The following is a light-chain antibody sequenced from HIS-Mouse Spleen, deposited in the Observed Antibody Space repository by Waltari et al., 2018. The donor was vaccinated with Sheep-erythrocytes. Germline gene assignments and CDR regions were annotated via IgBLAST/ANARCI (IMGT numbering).Light chain of an antibody. Sequence: QSALTQPRSVSGSPGQSVTIPCTGTSSAVGGYNYLSWYQPHPGNTPKLMIYDVSKRPSGVPDRFSGSKSGNTASLTISGLQAEDEADYYCCSYAGSYNHVFATGTKVTVL. CDR3: CSYAGSYNHV. CDR1: SSAVGGYNY. J-gene: IGLJ1*01. CDR2: DVS. V-gene: IGLV2-11*01.